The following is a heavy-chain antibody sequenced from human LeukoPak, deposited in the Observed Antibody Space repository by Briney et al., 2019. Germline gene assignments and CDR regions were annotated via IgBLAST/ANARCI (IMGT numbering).Heavy chain of an antibody. V-gene: IGHV3-21*01. J-gene: IGHJ6*02. CDR3: ARQIPRGYYGMDV. D-gene: IGHD3-10*01. CDR1: GFTFSSYS. CDR2: ISSSSSYI. Sequence: GGSLRLSCAASGFTFSSYSMNWVRQAPGEGLEWVSSISSSSSYIYYADSVKGRFTISRDNAKNSLYLQMNSLRAEDTAVYYCARQIPRGYYGMDVWGQGTTVIVSS.